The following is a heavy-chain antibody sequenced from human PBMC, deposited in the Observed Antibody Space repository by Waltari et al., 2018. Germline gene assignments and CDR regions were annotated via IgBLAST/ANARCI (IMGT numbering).Heavy chain of an antibody. Sequence: EVQLLESGGGLVQRGGSLRLSCAVSGFIFSRFAMSWVRHTPGKGLGWVAGTSASSGSKYYADAVQGRFTISRDNSKKRVFLQMNSLRAEDTATYYCTKMRRNLPRDIIDNWGQGTQVIIAS. CDR1: GFIFSRFA. V-gene: IGHV3-23*01. CDR2: TSASSGSK. J-gene: IGHJ4*02. CDR3: TKMRRNLPRDIIDN.